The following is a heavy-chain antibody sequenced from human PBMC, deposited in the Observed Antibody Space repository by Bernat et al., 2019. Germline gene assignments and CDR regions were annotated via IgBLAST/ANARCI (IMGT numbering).Heavy chain of an antibody. CDR2: IYYSGST. CDR3: ARLRGSAWSGGMDV. J-gene: IGHJ6*01. D-gene: IGHD6-19*01. V-gene: IGHV4-59*08. CDR1: GGPISGYY. Sequence: QVQLQESGPGLVKPSETLSLTCTVSGGPISGYYWSWIRQPPGKGLEWIAYIYYSGSTDYNPPLKSRVAISVDTSKNQFSLKLSSVTAADTAVYYCARLRGSAWSGGMDVWGQGTPVTVSS.